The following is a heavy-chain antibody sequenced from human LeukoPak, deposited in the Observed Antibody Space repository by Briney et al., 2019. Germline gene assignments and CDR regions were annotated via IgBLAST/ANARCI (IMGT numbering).Heavy chain of an antibody. J-gene: IGHJ4*02. Sequence: PGGSLRLSCAASGFTFSSYGMHWVRQAPGKGLEWVGLIKSKTDGGTADYAAPVKGGFTISRDDSKTTLYLQMNSLKAEDTAVYYCTTGAWIQLWLADYWGRGTLVTVSS. CDR3: TTGAWIQLWLADY. V-gene: IGHV3-15*01. CDR2: IKSKTDGGTA. CDR1: GFTFSSYG. D-gene: IGHD5-18*01.